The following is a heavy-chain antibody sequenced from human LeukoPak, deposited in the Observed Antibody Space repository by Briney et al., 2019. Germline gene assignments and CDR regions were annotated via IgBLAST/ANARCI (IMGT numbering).Heavy chain of an antibody. Sequence: GGSLRLSCEASGFNFSNYGMHWVRQTPGKGLEWVSLINRRGHTFYADSVKGRFTISRDNSRNSVFLQMNSLRPEDTALYHCAKEVDCPSDCLFFHSWGQGTLVTVSS. J-gene: IGHJ4*02. CDR3: AKEVDCPSDCLFFHS. D-gene: IGHD2-21*02. CDR2: INRRGHT. V-gene: IGHV3-43*01. CDR1: GFNFSNYG.